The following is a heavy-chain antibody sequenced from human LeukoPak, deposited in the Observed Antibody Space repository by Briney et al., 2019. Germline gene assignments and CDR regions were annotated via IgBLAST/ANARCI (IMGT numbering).Heavy chain of an antibody. CDR2: IYYSGST. CDR1: GGSISSYY. CDR3: ARGYCSNGSCYSGDY. J-gene: IGHJ4*02. V-gene: IGHV4-39*07. Sequence: PSETLSLTCTVSGGSISSYYWSWIRQPPGKGLEWIASIYYSGSTYYNPSLKSRVTISVDTSNNQVSLKLTSVTAADTAVYYCARGYCSNGSCYSGDYWGQGTLVSVSS. D-gene: IGHD2-15*01.